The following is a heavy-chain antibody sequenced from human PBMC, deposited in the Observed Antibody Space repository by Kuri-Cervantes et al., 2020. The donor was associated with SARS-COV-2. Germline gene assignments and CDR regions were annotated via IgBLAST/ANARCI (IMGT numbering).Heavy chain of an antibody. J-gene: IGHJ4*02. CDR1: GGSISSGGYS. D-gene: IGHD6-19*01. CDR2: IYHSGST. Sequence: LRLSCAVSGGSISSGGYSWSWIRQPPGKGLEWIGYIYHSGSTYYNPSLKSRVTISVDTSKNQFSLKLSSVTAADTAVYYCARHARGWYRDDYWGQGTLVTVSS. V-gene: IGHV4-30-2*03. CDR3: ARHARGWYRDDY.